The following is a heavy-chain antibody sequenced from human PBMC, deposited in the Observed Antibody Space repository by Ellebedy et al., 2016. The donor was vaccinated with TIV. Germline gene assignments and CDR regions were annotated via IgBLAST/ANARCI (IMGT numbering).Heavy chain of an antibody. Sequence: GESLKISCAASGFTFSSYAMSWVRQAPGKDLECVSGISDSGGSTYYAESVKGRFTISRDNSKNTLFLQMNNLRVEDTAMYYCARDDALEGGYLDSWGQGTLVTVSS. J-gene: IGHJ4*02. CDR2: ISDSGGST. CDR3: ARDDALEGGYLDS. D-gene: IGHD2-15*01. V-gene: IGHV3-23*01. CDR1: GFTFSSYA.